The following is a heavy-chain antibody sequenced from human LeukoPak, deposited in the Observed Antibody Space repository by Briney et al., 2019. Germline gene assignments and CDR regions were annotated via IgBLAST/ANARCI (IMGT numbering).Heavy chain of an antibody. J-gene: IGHJ4*02. V-gene: IGHV4-34*01. CDR1: GGSFSGYY. CDR2: INHSGST. Sequence: SETLSLTCAVYGGSFSGYYWSWIRQPPGKGLEWIGEINHSGSTNYNPSLKSRVTISVDTSKNQFSLKLSSVTAADTAVYYCARAWIAYDYWGQGTLVTVSS. CDR3: ARAWIAYDY. D-gene: IGHD2-2*03.